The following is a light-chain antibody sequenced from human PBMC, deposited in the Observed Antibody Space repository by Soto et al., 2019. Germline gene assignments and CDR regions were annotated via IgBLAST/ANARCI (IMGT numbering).Light chain of an antibody. CDR1: QSISSY. CDR3: QQSYSTPYT. Sequence: DIPMTQSPSSMSASVGDRVTITCRASQSISSYLNWYQQNPVKAPKLLIYAASSLQSGVPSRFSGSGSGTDFTLTISRLQHEDFATYYCQQSYSTPYTFGQGTKLEIK. CDR2: AAS. V-gene: IGKV1-39*01. J-gene: IGKJ2*01.